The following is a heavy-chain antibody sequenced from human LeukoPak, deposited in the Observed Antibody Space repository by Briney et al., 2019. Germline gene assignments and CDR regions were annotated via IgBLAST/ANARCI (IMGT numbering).Heavy chain of an antibody. V-gene: IGHV1-69*05. CDR1: GGTFSSYA. Sequence: SVKVSCKASGGTFSSYAISWVGQAPGQELEWMGRIIPIFGTANYAQKFQGRVTITTDESTSTAYMELSSLRSEDTAVYYCARGTWGTGDPYWGQGTLVTVSS. J-gene: IGHJ4*02. CDR2: IIPIFGTA. D-gene: IGHD4-17*01. CDR3: ARGTWGTGDPY.